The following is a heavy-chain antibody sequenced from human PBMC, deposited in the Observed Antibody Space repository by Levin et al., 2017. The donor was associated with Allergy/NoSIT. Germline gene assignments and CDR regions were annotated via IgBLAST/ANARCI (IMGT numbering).Heavy chain of an antibody. Sequence: SQTLTLTCAVYGGSFSGSYWSWIRQPPGKGLEWIGEINHSGSTNYNPSLKSRVTISVDTSKNQFSLKLSSVTAADTAVYYCARTKGTIFGVVPYNWFDPWGQGTLVTVSS. CDR3: ARTKGTIFGVVPYNWFDP. V-gene: IGHV4-34*01. CDR2: INHSGST. D-gene: IGHD3-3*01. J-gene: IGHJ5*02. CDR1: GGSFSGSY.